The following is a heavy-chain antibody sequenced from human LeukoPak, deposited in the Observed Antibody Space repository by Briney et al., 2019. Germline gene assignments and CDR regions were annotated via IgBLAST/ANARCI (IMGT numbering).Heavy chain of an antibody. CDR3: ARPRQWLVHDAFDI. CDR1: GYSFTSYW. V-gene: IGHV5-51*01. Sequence: GESMKISCKGSGYSFTSYWIGWVRQRPGKGPEWMGIIYPGDSDTRYSPSFQGQVTISADKSISTAYLQWSSLKASDTAMYYCARPRQWLVHDAFDIWGQGTMVTVSS. J-gene: IGHJ3*02. CDR2: IYPGDSDT. D-gene: IGHD6-19*01.